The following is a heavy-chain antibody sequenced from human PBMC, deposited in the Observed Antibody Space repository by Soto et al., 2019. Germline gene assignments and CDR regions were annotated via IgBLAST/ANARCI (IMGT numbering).Heavy chain of an antibody. CDR3: ARDNIRGVRGVIMPYFDY. D-gene: IGHD3-10*01. V-gene: IGHV3-30-3*01. Sequence: VGSLRLSCASSVFTFSSYAMHCVRQAPGKWPEWVAVISYDGSNKYYADSVKGRFTISRDNSKNTLYLQMNSLRAEDTAVYYCARDNIRGVRGVIMPYFDYWGQGTLVTVS. CDR1: VFTFSSYA. J-gene: IGHJ4*02. CDR2: ISYDGSNK.